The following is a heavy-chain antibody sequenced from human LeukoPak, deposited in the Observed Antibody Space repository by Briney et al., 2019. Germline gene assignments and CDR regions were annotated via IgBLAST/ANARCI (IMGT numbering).Heavy chain of an antibody. CDR3: ARGGLPSAIDWFDP. J-gene: IGHJ5*02. V-gene: IGHV3-21*01. Sequence: GGSLRLSCAASGFTFRTYSMNWVRQTPGKGLEWVSSISTRSEYTYHADSVKGRFTISRDNAKNSLYLQMTSLRAEDTAVYYCARGGLPSAIDWFDPWGQGTLVTVSS. CDR1: GFTFRTYS. CDR2: ISTRSEYT. D-gene: IGHD2-2*02.